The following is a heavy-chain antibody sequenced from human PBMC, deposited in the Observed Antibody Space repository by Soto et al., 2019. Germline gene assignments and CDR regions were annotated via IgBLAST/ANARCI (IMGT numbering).Heavy chain of an antibody. CDR3: AKDTTTVNKTTARYTDYYYYYYMDV. CDR2: IYSGGST. J-gene: IGHJ6*03. D-gene: IGHD4-17*01. Sequence: EVQLVESGGGLVQPGGSLRLSCAASGFTVSSNYMSWVRQAPGKGLEWVSVIYSGGSTYYADSVKGRFTISRDNSNNKLYHQVNSLKAEDTAEYYCAKDTTTVNKTTARYTDYYYYYYMDVWGKGTTVTVSS. V-gene: IGHV3-66*01. CDR1: GFTVSSNY.